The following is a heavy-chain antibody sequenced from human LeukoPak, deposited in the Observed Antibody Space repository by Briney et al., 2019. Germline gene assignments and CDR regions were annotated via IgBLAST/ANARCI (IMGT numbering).Heavy chain of an antibody. D-gene: IGHD1-1*01. J-gene: IGHJ5*01. Sequence: SDTLSLTCSVSGGSISTYYWSWIGHPPGKGLEGIGYIHYSGNTNYNPSLKSRVTISVDTSKNQFSPKVSSVTAADTAVYYCAREGTAGTNLNWFDSWGQGTLVTVSS. CDR3: AREGTAGTNLNWFDS. CDR2: IHYSGNT. CDR1: GGSISTYY. V-gene: IGHV4-59*01.